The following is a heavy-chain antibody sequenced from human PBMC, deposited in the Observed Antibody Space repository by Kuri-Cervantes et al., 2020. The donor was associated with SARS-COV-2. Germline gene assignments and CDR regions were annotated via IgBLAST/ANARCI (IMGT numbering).Heavy chain of an antibody. J-gene: IGHJ4*02. CDR2: IYSGGST. CDR3: ARDGVLYYYDSSFSSDFDY. D-gene: IGHD3-22*01. Sequence: GESLKISCAASGFTVSSDYMSWVRQAPGKGLEWVSVIYSGGSTYYADSVKGRFTISRDNAKNSLYLQMNSLRDEDTAVYYCARDGVLYYYDSSFSSDFDYWDRGTLVTVS. V-gene: IGHV3-53*01. CDR1: GFTVSSDY.